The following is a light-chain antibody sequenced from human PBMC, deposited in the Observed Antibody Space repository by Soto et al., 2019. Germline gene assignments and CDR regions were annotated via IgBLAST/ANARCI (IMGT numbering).Light chain of an antibody. CDR2: GAS. V-gene: IGKV3-15*01. CDR3: QQYNNWPPIT. J-gene: IGKJ1*01. Sequence: EMVLTQSPDTLSLSPGERATLSCRASQSVSSNLAWYQQKPGQDPRLLIYGASTRATGIPARFSGSGSGTEFTLTISSLQSEDFAVYYCQQYNNWPPITFGQGTKVDI. CDR1: QSVSSN.